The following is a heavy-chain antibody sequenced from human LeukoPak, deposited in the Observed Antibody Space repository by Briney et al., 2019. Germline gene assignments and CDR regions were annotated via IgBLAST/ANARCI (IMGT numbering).Heavy chain of an antibody. CDR3: AQKGGTDH. J-gene: IGHJ4*02. V-gene: IGHV3-48*02. Sequence: GGSLRLPCVASGFTFSRFGMNWVRQAPGKGLEWISYISSSSSAIYYADSVKGRFTISRDNGKNSLYLQMNSLRDEDTAVYYCAQKGGTDHWGQGTLVTVSS. CDR1: GFTFSRFG. CDR2: ISSSSSAI. D-gene: IGHD2-15*01.